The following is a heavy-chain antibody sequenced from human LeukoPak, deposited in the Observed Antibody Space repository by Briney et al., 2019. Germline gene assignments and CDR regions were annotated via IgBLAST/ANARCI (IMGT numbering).Heavy chain of an antibody. CDR1: GGTFSSYA. CDR2: IIPIFGTA. Sequence: GASAKVSCKASGGTFSSYAISWVRQAPGQGLEWMGGIIPIFGTANYAQKFQGRVTITTDESTSTAYMELSSLRSEDTAVYYCARYTSGPRGAFDIWGQGTMVTVSS. V-gene: IGHV1-69*05. J-gene: IGHJ3*02. D-gene: IGHD2-2*02. CDR3: ARYTSGPRGAFDI.